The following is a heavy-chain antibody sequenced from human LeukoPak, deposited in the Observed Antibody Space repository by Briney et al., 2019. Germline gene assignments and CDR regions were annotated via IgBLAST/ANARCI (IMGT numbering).Heavy chain of an antibody. CDR1: GYTFTSYG. V-gene: IGHV1-18*01. CDR3: AREDIVATSTFDY. Sequence: ASVKVSCKATGYTFTSYGISWVRRAPGQGLEWMGWISAYNGNTNYAQKLQGRVTMTTDTSTSTAYMELGSLRSDDTAVYYCAREDIVATSTFDYWGQGTLVTVSS. CDR2: ISAYNGNT. D-gene: IGHD5-12*01. J-gene: IGHJ4*02.